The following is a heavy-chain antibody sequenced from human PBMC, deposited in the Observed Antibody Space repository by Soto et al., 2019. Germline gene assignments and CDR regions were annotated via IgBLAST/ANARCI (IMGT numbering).Heavy chain of an antibody. Sequence: QLQLQESGPGLVKPSETLSLTCTVSGGSISSSSYYWGWLRQPPGKGLEWIGSIYYTGSTYSNPSLKSRVTISVDTSKNQFSLKLTSVTAADAAVYYCANYYDSSGLDFWGQGTLVTVSS. CDR2: IYYTGST. D-gene: IGHD3-22*01. V-gene: IGHV4-39*01. J-gene: IGHJ4*02. CDR3: ANYYDSSGLDF. CDR1: GGSISSSSYY.